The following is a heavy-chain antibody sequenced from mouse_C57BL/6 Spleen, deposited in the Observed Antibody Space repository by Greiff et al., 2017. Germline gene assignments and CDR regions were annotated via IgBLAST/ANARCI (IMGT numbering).Heavy chain of an antibody. V-gene: IGHV3-6*01. CDR2: ISYDGSN. Sequence: EVQRVESGPGLVKPSQSLSLTCSVTGYSITSGYYWNWIRQFPGNKLEWMGYISYDGSNNYNPSLKNRISITRDTSKNQFFLKLNSVTTEDTATYYCARGGYDYEFAYWGQGTLVTVSA. CDR1: GYSITSGYY. J-gene: IGHJ3*01. CDR3: ARGGYDYEFAY. D-gene: IGHD2-4*01.